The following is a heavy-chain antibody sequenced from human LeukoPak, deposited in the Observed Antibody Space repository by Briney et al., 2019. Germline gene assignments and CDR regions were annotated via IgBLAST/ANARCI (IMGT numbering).Heavy chain of an antibody. V-gene: IGHV4-34*01. CDR3: AGSRWFDY. J-gene: IGHJ4*02. Sequence: SETLSLTCAVYGGSFSGYYWSWIRQPPGKGLEWIGEINHSGSTNYNPSLKSRVTISVDTSKNQFSLKLSSVTAADTAVYYCAGSRWFDYWGQGTLVTVSS. CDR2: INHSGST. CDR1: GGSFSGYY. D-gene: IGHD6-13*01.